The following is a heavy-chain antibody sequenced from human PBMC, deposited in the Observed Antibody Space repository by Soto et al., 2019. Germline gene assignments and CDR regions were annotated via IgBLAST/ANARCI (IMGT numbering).Heavy chain of an antibody. CDR3: ARGVLLWFGELLRSNNWFDP. Sequence: PSETLSLTCAVYGGSFSGYYWSWIRQPPGKGLEWIGEINHSGSTNYNPSLKSRVTISVDTSKNQFSLKLSSVTAADTAVYYCARGVLLWFGELLRSNNWFDPWGQGTLVTVSS. CDR1: GGSFSGYY. V-gene: IGHV4-34*01. D-gene: IGHD3-10*01. CDR2: INHSGST. J-gene: IGHJ5*02.